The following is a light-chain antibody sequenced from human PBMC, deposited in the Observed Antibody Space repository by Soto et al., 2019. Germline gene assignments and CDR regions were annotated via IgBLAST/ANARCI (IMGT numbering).Light chain of an antibody. J-gene: IGLJ3*02. CDR3: SSXTTSSTWV. V-gene: IGLV2-14*01. CDR1: SSDVGKYSY. Sequence: QSVLTQPASVSGSPGQSIAISCTGTSSDVGKYSYVSWFQQYPGNAPKLMIYEVSNRPSGVSNRFSGSKSGNTASLTISGLXXXXXXXXYCSSXTTSSTWVFGGGTKLTVL. CDR2: EVS.